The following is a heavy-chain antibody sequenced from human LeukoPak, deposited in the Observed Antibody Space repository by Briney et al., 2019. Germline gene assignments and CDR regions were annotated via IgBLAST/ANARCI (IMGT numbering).Heavy chain of an antibody. D-gene: IGHD4-17*01. CDR3: ARGRTTADLDY. Sequence: ASVKVSCKASGGTFSSYAISWVRQAPGQGLEWMGGIIPIFGTANYAQKLQGRVTMTTDTSTSTAHMELRSLRSDDTAVYYCARGRTTADLDYWGQGTLVTVSS. CDR1: GGTFSSYA. CDR2: IIPIFGTA. J-gene: IGHJ4*02. V-gene: IGHV1-69*05.